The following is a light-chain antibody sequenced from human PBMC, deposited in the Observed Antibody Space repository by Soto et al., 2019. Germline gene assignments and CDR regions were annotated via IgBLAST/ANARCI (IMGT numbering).Light chain of an antibody. CDR3: AAWDGSLNGWV. CDR1: SSNIGSNT. J-gene: IGLJ2*01. Sequence: QAVVTQAPSASGTPGQRVTISCSGSSSNIGSNTVSWYQQVPGTAPKLLIYSNDQRPSGVPDRFSGSKSGTSASLAIGGLQAEDEADYCCAAWDGSLNGWVFGGGTKLTVL. CDR2: SND. V-gene: IGLV1-44*01.